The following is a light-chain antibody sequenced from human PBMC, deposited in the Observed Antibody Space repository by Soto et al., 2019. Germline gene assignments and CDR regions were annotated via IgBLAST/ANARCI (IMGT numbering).Light chain of an antibody. J-gene: IGKJ1*01. CDR1: QAISSW. CDR3: QQTNSFPWT. Sequence: DIQMTQSPSSVSASVGDRVTITCRASQAISSWLAWYQQKPGKAPKLLIHAASSLQSGVPSRFIGSGSGTDFTLTISSLQPEDFASYYCQQTNSFPWTFGQGTRVEIK. CDR2: AAS. V-gene: IGKV1-12*01.